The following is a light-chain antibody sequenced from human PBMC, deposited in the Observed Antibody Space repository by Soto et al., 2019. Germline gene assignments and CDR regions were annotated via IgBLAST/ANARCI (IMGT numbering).Light chain of an antibody. Sequence: DIQMTQSPSSLSASVGDRVTITCRASQTIVSYLNWYQQKPGKAPKLLIYDASDLQSGVPSRFSGGRSGTDFTLTISSLQPDDFATYYCQQSFTSHLGFGPGTKVEFK. CDR3: QQSFTSHLG. CDR2: DAS. CDR1: QTIVSY. J-gene: IGKJ1*01. V-gene: IGKV1-39*01.